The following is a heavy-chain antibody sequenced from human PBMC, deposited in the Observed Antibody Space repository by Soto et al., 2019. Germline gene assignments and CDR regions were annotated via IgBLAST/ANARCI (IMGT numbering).Heavy chain of an antibody. Sequence: EVQLLESGGGLVQPGGSLRLSCAASGFTFSNYGMNWVRQAPGKGLEWVSGISGRGDDTHYADSVKGRFTISRDSSKNTLYLKINSLRAEDTAVYYCTKQSPYSNSWYGVDYWGQGTLVTVSS. V-gene: IGHV3-23*01. CDR3: TKQSPYSNSWYGVDY. D-gene: IGHD6-13*01. J-gene: IGHJ4*02. CDR2: ISGRGDDT. CDR1: GFTFSNYG.